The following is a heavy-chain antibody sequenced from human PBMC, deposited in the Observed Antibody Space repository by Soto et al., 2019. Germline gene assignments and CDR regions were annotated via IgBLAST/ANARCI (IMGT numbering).Heavy chain of an antibody. Sequence: QVQLVQSGAEVKRPGASVTVSCRSSGDTFNDYYIHWVRQAPGQGLEWMGWINPHGGVTKYAQKFQGWVSMTRDTSIRTVYMQLSRLRSDDTAVYHCARESGGATATLDYYYFYMDVWGTGTTVTVSS. CDR2: INPHGGVT. D-gene: IGHD5-12*01. CDR3: ARESGGATATLDYYYFYMDV. CDR1: GDTFNDYY. V-gene: IGHV1-2*04. J-gene: IGHJ6*03.